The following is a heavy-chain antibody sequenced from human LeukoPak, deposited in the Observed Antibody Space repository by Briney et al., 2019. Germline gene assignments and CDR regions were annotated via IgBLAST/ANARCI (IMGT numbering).Heavy chain of an antibody. J-gene: IGHJ5*02. CDR1: GFTFSGYA. V-gene: IGHV3-30-3*01. Sequence: GGSVRLSCAASGFTFSGYAIHWVRRAPGKGLEWVAVISYDGSNKYYADSVKGRFTISRDNSKNTLYLQMNSLRAEDTAVYYCARVTMERYCSGGSCYSPGWFDPWGQGTLVTVSS. CDR2: ISYDGSNK. CDR3: ARVTMERYCSGGSCYSPGWFDP. D-gene: IGHD2-15*01.